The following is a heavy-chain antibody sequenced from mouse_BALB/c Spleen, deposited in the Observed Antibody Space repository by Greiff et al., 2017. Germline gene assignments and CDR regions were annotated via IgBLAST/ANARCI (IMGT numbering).Heavy chain of an antibody. J-gene: IGHJ2*01. CDR1: GYSITSGYY. CDR2: ISYDGSN. Sequence: DVQLQESGPGLVKPSQSLSLTCSVTGYSITSGYYWNWIRQFPGNKLEWMGYISYDGSNNYNPSLKNRISITRDTSKNQFFLKLNSVTTEDTATYYCARDGRAYYRYGYFDYWGQGTTLTVSS. D-gene: IGHD2-14*01. CDR3: ARDGRAYYRYGYFDY. V-gene: IGHV3-6*02.